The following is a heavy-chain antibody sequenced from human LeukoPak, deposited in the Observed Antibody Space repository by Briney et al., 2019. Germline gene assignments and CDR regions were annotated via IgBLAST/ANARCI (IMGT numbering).Heavy chain of an antibody. V-gene: IGHV4-4*01. CDR1: GGSISSSNW. CDR2: IYHSGST. D-gene: IGHD3-22*01. J-gene: IGHJ4*02. Sequence: SETLSLTCAVSGGSISSSNWWSWVRQPPGKGLEWIGEIYHSGSTNYNPSLKSRVTISVDKSKNQFSLKLSSVTAADTAVYCCAIIKDYYDSSGYAYWGQGTLVTVSS. CDR3: AIIKDYYDSSGYAY.